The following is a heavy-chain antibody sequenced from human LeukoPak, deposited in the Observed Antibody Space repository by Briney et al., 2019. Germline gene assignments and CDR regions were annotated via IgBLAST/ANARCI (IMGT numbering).Heavy chain of an antibody. Sequence: GGSLRLSCAASGFTFDDYAMHWVRHAPGKGLEWVSGISWNSGSIGYADSVKGRFTISRDNAKNSLYLQMNSLRAEDTALYYCAKDRGTYYYDSSGYYDYWGQGTLVTVSS. D-gene: IGHD3-22*01. V-gene: IGHV3-9*01. CDR2: ISWNSGSI. CDR3: AKDRGTYYYDSSGYYDY. J-gene: IGHJ4*02. CDR1: GFTFDDYA.